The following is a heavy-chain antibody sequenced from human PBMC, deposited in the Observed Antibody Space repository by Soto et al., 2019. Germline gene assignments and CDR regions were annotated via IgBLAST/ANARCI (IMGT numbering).Heavy chain of an antibody. Sequence: QVNLVQSGAEVKKPGASVKVSCKASGYNFNGYYIHWVRQAPGQGLEWMGWMNPNTGGANYAQKFQCKGIMTTDTSISTAYLELRSLTSDDTAVYYCAKVISTIGSKQWLAQTKHQALDYLGQGTLVTVSS. CDR3: AKVISTIGSKQWLAQTKHQALDY. J-gene: IGHJ4*02. V-gene: IGHV1-2*02. CDR2: MNPNTGGA. CDR1: GYNFNGYY. D-gene: IGHD6-19*01.